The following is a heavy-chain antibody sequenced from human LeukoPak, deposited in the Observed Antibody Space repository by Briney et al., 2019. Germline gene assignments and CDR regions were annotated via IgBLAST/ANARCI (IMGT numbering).Heavy chain of an antibody. D-gene: IGHD2-21*01. CDR3: AKDMTPYFSYYYYGMDV. CDR2: VSGEGGST. V-gene: IGHV3-43*02. CDR1: GFTFDDYA. J-gene: IGHJ6*02. Sequence: GGSLRLSCAASGFTFDDYAMHWVRQAPGKGLEWVSLVSGEGGSTYYADSVKGRFTISRDNSKNSLYLQMNSLRTEDTALYYCAKDMTPYFSYYYYGMDVWGQGTTVTVSS.